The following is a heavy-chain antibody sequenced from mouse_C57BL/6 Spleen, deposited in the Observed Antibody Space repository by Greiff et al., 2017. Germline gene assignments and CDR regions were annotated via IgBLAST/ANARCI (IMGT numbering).Heavy chain of an antibody. CDR1: GFTFSSYA. CDR2: ISSGGDYI. J-gene: IGHJ4*01. V-gene: IGHV5-9-1*02. Sequence: EVKLVESGEGLVKPGGSLKLSCAASGFTFSSYAMSWVRQTPEKRLEWVAYISSGGDYIYYADTVKGRFTISRDNARNTLYLQMSSLKSEDTAMYYCTRAGNRGDAMDYWGQGTSVTVSS. CDR3: TRAGNRGDAMDY. D-gene: IGHD5-2*01.